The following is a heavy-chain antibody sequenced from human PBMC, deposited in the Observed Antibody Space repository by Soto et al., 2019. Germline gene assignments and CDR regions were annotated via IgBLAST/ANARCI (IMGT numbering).Heavy chain of an antibody. D-gene: IGHD1-26*01. CDR2: IYYSDST. Sequence: ETLSLTCAVSGGSINSSGFYWGWIRQPPGRGLEWIASIYYSDSTYYNPSVKSRVTISMDTSKNQFSLKLSSVTAADTAVYYCARTGSLGRYYYYMDVWGKGTTVTVSS. CDR1: GGSINSSGFY. CDR3: ARTGSLGRYYYYMDV. V-gene: IGHV4-39*01. J-gene: IGHJ6*03.